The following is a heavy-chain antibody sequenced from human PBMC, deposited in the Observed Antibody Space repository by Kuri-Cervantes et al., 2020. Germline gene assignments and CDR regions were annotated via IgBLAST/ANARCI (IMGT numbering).Heavy chain of an antibody. V-gene: IGHV4-38-2*01. J-gene: IGHJ5*02. Sequence: SQTLSLTCAVSGYSLSSGSYWGWIRQPPGKGLEWIGAIYHGGTTYYNPSLKSRVTISGDTSKNQFSLRLNSVTAADTAVYYCARAWEGEVQGAFDPWGQGTLVTVSS. CDR3: ARAWEGEVQGAFDP. CDR1: GYSLSSGSY. D-gene: IGHD1-26*01. CDR2: IYHGGTT.